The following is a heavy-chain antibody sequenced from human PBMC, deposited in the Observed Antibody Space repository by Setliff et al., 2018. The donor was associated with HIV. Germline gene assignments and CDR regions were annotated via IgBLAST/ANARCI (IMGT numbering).Heavy chain of an antibody. D-gene: IGHD2-15*01. V-gene: IGHV4-34*01. CDR3: ARSVPRYCSGGSCYPPLFDY. J-gene: IGHJ4*02. Sequence: PSETLSLTCAVYGGPFSGYYWGWIRQSPGKGLEWIGEVHHSGRTTNYNPSLKSRVTMSVDTSKNQFSLKLSSVTAADTAVYYCARSVPRYCSGGSCYPPLFDYWGQGTLVTVSS. CDR2: VHHSGRTT. CDR1: GGPFSGYY.